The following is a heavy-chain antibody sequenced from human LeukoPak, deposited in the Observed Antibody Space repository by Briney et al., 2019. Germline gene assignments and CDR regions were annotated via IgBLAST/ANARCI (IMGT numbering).Heavy chain of an antibody. CDR3: ARAVGSGSFQTYYYYMDV. CDR1: GGSISSYY. CDR2: IYTSGST. D-gene: IGHD3-10*01. Sequence: PSETLSLTCTVSGGSISSYYWSWIRQPAGKGLEWIGRIYTSGSTNYNPSLKSRVTMSVDTSKNQFSLKLSSVTAADTAGYYCARAVGSGSFQTYYYYMDVWGKGTTVTISS. V-gene: IGHV4-4*07. J-gene: IGHJ6*03.